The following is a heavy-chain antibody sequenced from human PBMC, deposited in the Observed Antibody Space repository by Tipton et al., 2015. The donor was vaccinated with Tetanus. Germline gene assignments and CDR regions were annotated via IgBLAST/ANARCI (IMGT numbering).Heavy chain of an antibody. CDR2: IYYSGST. V-gene: IGHV4-61*01. CDR1: GGSVSSGSYY. Sequence: TLSLTCTVSGGSVSSGSYYWSWIRQPPGKGLEWIGYIYYSGSTNYNPSLKGRVTISVDTSKNQFSLKLSSVTAADTAVYYCARDSGGGGLDYWGQGTLVTVSS. CDR3: ARDSGGGGLDY. J-gene: IGHJ4*02. D-gene: IGHD3-10*01.